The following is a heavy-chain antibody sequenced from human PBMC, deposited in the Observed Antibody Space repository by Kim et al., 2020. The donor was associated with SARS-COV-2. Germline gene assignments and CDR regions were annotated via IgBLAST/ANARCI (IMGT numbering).Heavy chain of an antibody. CDR1: GFTFSSYA. CDR2: ISGSGGST. D-gene: IGHD3-22*01. Sequence: GGSLRLSCAASGFTFSSYAMSWVRQAPGKGLEWVSAISGSGGSTYYADSVKGRFTISRDNSKNTLYLQMNSLRAEDTAVYYCAKLITMIVVVPGGMDVWGQGTTVTVSS. J-gene: IGHJ6*02. CDR3: AKLITMIVVVPGGMDV. V-gene: IGHV3-23*01.